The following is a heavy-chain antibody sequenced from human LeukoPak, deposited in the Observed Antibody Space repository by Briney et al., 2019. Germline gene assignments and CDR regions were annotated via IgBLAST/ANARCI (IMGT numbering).Heavy chain of an antibody. CDR2: INNYGSST. D-gene: IGHD6-13*01. J-gene: IGHJ6*02. CDR3: ARGKQQLDYFYYYRMDV. CDR1: GFTFSSYW. V-gene: IGHV3-74*01. Sequence: GGSLRLSCAASGFTFSSYWMHWVRQAPGEGLVWVSRINNYGSSTSYADSVKGRFTISRDNAKNTLYLQMNSLRTDDTALYYCARGKQQLDYFYYYRMDVWGQGTTVTVSS.